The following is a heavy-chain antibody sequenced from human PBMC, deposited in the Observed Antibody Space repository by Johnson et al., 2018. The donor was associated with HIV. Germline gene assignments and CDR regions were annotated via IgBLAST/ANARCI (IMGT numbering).Heavy chain of an antibody. CDR3: AKRIAGTAPSAFDI. V-gene: IGHV3-23*04. CDR2: ISGSDFGP. D-gene: IGHD1-20*01. CDR1: GFTFSSNY. Sequence: VHLVESGVGLVQPGGSLKLSCAASGFTFSSNYMSWVRQAPGKGLEWVSGISGSDFGPYYADSVKGRFTISRDNSKNTLYLQMNSLRAEDTAVYYCAKRIAGTAPSAFDIWGQGTMVTVSS. J-gene: IGHJ3*02.